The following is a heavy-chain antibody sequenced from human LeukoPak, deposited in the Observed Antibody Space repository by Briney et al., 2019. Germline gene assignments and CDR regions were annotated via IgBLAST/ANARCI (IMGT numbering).Heavy chain of an antibody. CDR2: IYYSGST. CDR3: ARDVSGDGYNSDY. CDR1: GGSISSYY. Sequence: PSETLSLTCTVSGGSISSYYWSWIRQPPGKGLEWIGYIYYSGSTNYNPSLKSRVTISVDTSKNQFSLKLSSVTAADTAVYYCARDVSGDGYNSDYWGQGTLVTVSS. V-gene: IGHV4-59*12. D-gene: IGHD5-24*01. J-gene: IGHJ4*02.